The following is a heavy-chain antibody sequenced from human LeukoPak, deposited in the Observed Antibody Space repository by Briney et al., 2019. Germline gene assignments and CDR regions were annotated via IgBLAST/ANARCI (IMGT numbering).Heavy chain of an antibody. CDR2: INHSGSI. J-gene: IGHJ2*01. CDR1: GGSFSGYY. Sequence: PSETLSLTCAVYGGSFSGYYWSWIRQPPGKGLEWIGEINHSGSINYNPSLKSRVTISVDTSKNQFSLKLSSVTAADTAVYYCARIRENNDWYFDLWGRGTLVTVSS. CDR3: ARIRENNDWYFDL. V-gene: IGHV4-34*01. D-gene: IGHD1/OR15-1a*01.